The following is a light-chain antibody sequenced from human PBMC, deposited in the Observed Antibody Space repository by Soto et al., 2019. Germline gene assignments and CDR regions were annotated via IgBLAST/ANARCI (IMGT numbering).Light chain of an antibody. CDR3: QQYDGSPIT. V-gene: IGKV3-20*01. J-gene: IGKJ5*01. CDR1: QSSTSTS. Sequence: GLTPALGSLCMSPADTAFLPCRASQSSTSTSLAWYQQKPGQPPRLPIYGASTRATGIPDRFSGSGSGTDFTLTITRLEPEDFAVYSCQQYDGSPITFGQGTRLEIK. CDR2: GAS.